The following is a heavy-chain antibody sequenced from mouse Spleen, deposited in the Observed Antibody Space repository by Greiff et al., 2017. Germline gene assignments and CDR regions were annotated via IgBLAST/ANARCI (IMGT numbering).Heavy chain of an antibody. CDR3: ARDPYSNYGDFDV. V-gene: IGHV7-1*01. J-gene: IGHJ1*01. Sequence: EVKLMESGGGLVQSGRSLRLSCATSGFTFSDFYMEWVRQAPGKGLEWIAASRNKANDYTTEYSASVKGRFIVSRDTSQSILYLQMNALRAEDTAIYYCARDPYSNYGDFDVWGAGTTVTVSS. D-gene: IGHD2-5*01. CDR2: SRNKANDYTT. CDR1: GFTFSDFY.